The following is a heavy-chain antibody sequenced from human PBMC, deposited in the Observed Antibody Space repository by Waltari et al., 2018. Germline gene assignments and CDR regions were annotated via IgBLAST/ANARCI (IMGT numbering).Heavy chain of an antibody. CDR2: IYPGDSNT. CDR1: GYNFATYW. V-gene: IGHV5-51*03. D-gene: IGHD3-10*01. CDR3: ARPTLRIGMVRGPPIPDAFDI. Sequence: EVQLVQSGAEVRKPGESLKISCEASGYNFATYWIGWVRQVPGKGLEWMGIIYPGDSNTRYSPSFQGQVIISADKSISITYLQWSSLKTSDTAIYYCARPTLRIGMVRGPPIPDAFDIWGQGTMVTVSS. J-gene: IGHJ3*02.